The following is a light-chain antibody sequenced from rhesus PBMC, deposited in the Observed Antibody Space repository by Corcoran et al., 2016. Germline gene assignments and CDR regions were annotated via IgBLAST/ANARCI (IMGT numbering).Light chain of an antibody. Sequence: DIQMTQSPSSLSASVGDRVTITCRASQGNSSYLAWYQQKPGKAPKPLINYASNFESGVLSRFSGSGSGTAFTRTISSLQPESFETYTCQQSNSSPCTFGPGIKLDIK. V-gene: IGKV1-37*01. CDR2: YAS. CDR3: QQSNSSPCT. CDR1: QGNSSY. J-gene: IGKJ3*01.